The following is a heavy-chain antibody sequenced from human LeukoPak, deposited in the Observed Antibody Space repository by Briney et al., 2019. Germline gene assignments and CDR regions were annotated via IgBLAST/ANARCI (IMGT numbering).Heavy chain of an antibody. CDR3: ASPGGSGRPYYYYGMDV. D-gene: IGHD3-10*01. CDR1: GGSFSGYY. J-gene: IGHJ6*02. Sequence: SETLSLTCAVYGGSFSGYYWSWIRQPPGKGLEWIGEINHSGSTNYNPSLKSRVTISVDTSKNQFSLKLSSVTAADTAVYYCASPGGSGRPYYYYGMDVWGQGTTVTVSS. CDR2: INHSGST. V-gene: IGHV4-34*01.